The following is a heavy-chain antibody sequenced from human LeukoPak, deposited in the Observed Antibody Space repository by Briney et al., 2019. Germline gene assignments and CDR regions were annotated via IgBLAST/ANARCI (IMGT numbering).Heavy chain of an antibody. CDR2: ISSSGSTI. Sequence: GGSLRLSCAASGFTFSSYEMNWVRQAPGKWLEWVSYISSSGSTIYYADSVKGRFTISRDNAKNSLYLQMNSLRAEDTAVYYCAGTDYGDYSWPPGMDVWGQGTTVTVSS. V-gene: IGHV3-48*03. D-gene: IGHD4-17*01. J-gene: IGHJ6*02. CDR1: GFTFSSYE. CDR3: AGTDYGDYSWPPGMDV.